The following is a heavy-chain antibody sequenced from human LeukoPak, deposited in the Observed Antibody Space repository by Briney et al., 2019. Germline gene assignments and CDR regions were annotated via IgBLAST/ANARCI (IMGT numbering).Heavy chain of an antibody. CDR3: ARGITDSVWYLDY. CDR2: IYYSGST. Sequence: PSETLSLTCTVSGGHISTYYWNWIRQAPGKGLEWIGYIYYSGSTKYNPSLKSRVTISVDTSKNQFSLKLSSVTAADTAVYFCARGITDSVWYLDYGGQGTLVSVSS. V-gene: IGHV4-59*01. CDR1: GGHISTYY. J-gene: IGHJ4*02. D-gene: IGHD5/OR15-5a*01.